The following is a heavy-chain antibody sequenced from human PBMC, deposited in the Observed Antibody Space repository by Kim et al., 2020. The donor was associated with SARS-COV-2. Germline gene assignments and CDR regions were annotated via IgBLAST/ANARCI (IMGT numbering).Heavy chain of an antibody. CDR1: GGSISDYY. J-gene: IGHJ3*02. Sequence: SETLSLTCAVYGGSISDYYCSWIRQPPGKGLEWIGEINHSGSTNFNPSLKSRVTISVDTSKSQFSLKLNSVTAADTAMYNCAIRRGAQGAFDIWGQGTMVTVSS. V-gene: IGHV4-34*01. CDR3: AIRRGAQGAFDI. CDR2: INHSGST. D-gene: IGHD3-10*01.